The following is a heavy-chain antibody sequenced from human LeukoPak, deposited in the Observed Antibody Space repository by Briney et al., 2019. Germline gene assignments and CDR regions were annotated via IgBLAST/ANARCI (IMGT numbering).Heavy chain of an antibody. CDR3: ARDPPTYYYDSSGYLGAGY. J-gene: IGHJ4*02. V-gene: IGHV3-21*01. Sequence: GGSLRLSCAASGFTFSSYSMNWVRQAPGKGLEWVSSISSSSSYIYYADSVKGRFTISRDNAKNSLYLQMNSLRAEDTAAYYCARDPPTYYYDSSGYLGAGYWGQGTLVTVSS. CDR2: ISSSSSYI. CDR1: GFTFSSYS. D-gene: IGHD3-22*01.